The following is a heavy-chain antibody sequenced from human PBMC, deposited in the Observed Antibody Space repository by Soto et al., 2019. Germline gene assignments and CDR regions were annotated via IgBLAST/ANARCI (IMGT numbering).Heavy chain of an antibody. D-gene: IGHD3-22*01. CDR3: ARYYDSSGYPDAFDI. CDR2: IIPIFGTA. CDR1: GGTFSSYA. V-gene: IGHV1-69*06. Sequence: GASVKVSCKASGGTFSSYAISWVRQAPGQGLEWMGGIIPIFGTANYAQKFQGRVTITADKSTSTAYMELSSLRSEDTAVYYCARYYDSSGYPDAFDIWGQGTMVTVS. J-gene: IGHJ3*02.